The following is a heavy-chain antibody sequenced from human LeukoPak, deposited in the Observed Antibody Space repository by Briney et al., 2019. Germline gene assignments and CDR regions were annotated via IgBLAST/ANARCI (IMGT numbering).Heavy chain of an antibody. CDR3: ARDRTTVSSTYGMDV. D-gene: IGHD4-4*01. CDR2: MSGSAGST. J-gene: IGHJ6*02. V-gene: IGHV3-23*01. Sequence: GGSLRLSCAVSGFTISSYAMSWVRQAPGKGLEWVSAMSGSAGSTYYADSVKGRITISRDNSKNMLYLEMNSLRAEDTAVYYCARDRTTVSSTYGMDVWGQGTTVTVSS. CDR1: GFTISSYA.